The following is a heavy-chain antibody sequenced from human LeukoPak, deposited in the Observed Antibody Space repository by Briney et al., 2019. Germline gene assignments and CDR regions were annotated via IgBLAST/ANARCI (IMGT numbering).Heavy chain of an antibody. D-gene: IGHD6-13*01. CDR3: AKSSSWYYFDY. J-gene: IGHJ4*02. Sequence: SGTLSLTCTVSGGSISSYYWSWIRQPPGKGLEWIGYIYYSGSTNYNPSLKSRVTISVDTSKSQFSLKLSSVTAADTAVYYCAKSSSWYYFDYWGQGTLVTVSS. CDR1: GGSISSYY. CDR2: IYYSGST. V-gene: IGHV4-59*01.